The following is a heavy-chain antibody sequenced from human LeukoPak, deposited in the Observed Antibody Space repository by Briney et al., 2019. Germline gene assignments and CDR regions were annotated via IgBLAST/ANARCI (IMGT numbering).Heavy chain of an antibody. Sequence: PGGSLRLSCAASGFTFSSYSMNWVRQAPGKGLEWVSSISSSSSYIYYADSVKGRFTISRDNAKNSLYLQMNSLRAEDTAVYYCARDLLEDDFWSGYYDYWGQGTLVTVSS. V-gene: IGHV3-21*01. J-gene: IGHJ4*02. D-gene: IGHD3-3*01. CDR3: ARDLLEDDFWSGYYDY. CDR1: GFTFSSYS. CDR2: ISSSSSYI.